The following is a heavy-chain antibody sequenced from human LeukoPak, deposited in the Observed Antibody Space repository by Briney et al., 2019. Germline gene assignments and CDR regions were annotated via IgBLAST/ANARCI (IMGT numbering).Heavy chain of an antibody. CDR2: IIPIFGTA. J-gene: IGHJ4*02. CDR1: GGTFSSYA. Sequence: GASVKVSCKASGGTFSSYAISWVRQAPGQGLEWMGGIIPIFGTANYAQKFQGRVTITADESTSTAYMELSSLRSEDTAVYYCTTASPIVGATRDDYWGQGTLVTVSS. CDR3: TTASPIVGATRDDY. V-gene: IGHV1-69*13. D-gene: IGHD1-26*01.